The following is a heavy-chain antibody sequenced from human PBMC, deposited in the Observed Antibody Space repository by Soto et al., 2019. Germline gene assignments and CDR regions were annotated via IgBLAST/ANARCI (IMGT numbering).Heavy chain of an antibody. CDR2: IYYSGST. J-gene: IGHJ5*02. CDR1: GGSISSYY. V-gene: IGHV4-59*01. D-gene: IGHD6-6*01. Sequence: SETLSLTCTVSGGSISSYYWSWIRQPPGKGLEWIGYIYYSGSTNYNPSLKSRVTISVDTSKNQFSLKLSSVTAADTAVYYCAGSIEARGPFDTWGQGTLVTVSS. CDR3: AGSIEARGPFDT.